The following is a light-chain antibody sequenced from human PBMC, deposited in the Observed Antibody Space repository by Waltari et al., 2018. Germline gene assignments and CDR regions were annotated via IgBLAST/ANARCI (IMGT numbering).Light chain of an antibody. V-gene: IGLV2-14*03. Sequence: SALTQPDSVSGSPGQSITIPCSGISSYSGGYQHVPWYQQHPGKAPKVTVYDVNNRPSGVSNRFSGSKSGSSASLTISGLQAEDEADYYCSSFTSSTTGIFGGGTKVTVL. CDR1: SSYSGGYQH. J-gene: IGLJ2*01. CDR3: SSFTSSTTGI. CDR2: DVN.